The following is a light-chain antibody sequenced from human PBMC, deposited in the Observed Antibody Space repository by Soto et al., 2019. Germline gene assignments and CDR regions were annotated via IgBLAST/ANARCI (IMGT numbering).Light chain of an antibody. Sequence: DIHLTQSPSSLSASVGDRLTITCRASQSISTYLNWYQQKPGKAPKLLIYAAFNLQSGVPSRFSGSGSGTDFTLTISSLQPEDFAIYYCQQSYGTPLTFGQGTRLEIK. CDR2: AAF. J-gene: IGKJ5*01. V-gene: IGKV1-39*01. CDR3: QQSYGTPLT. CDR1: QSISTY.